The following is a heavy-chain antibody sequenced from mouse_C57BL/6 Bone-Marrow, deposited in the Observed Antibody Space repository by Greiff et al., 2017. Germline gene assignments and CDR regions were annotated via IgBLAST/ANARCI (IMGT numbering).Heavy chain of an antibody. CDR3: ARRSGLVYFDV. J-gene: IGHJ1*03. CDR2: IDPSDSYT. V-gene: IGHV1-59*01. CDR1: GYTFTSYW. Sequence: QVQLQQSGAELVRPGTSVKLSCKASGYTFTSYWMHWVKQRPGQGLEWIGVIDPSDSYTNYNQKFKGKATLTVDTSSSTAYMQLSSLTSEDSAVYYGARRSGLVYFDVWGTGTTVTVSS. D-gene: IGHD3-3*01.